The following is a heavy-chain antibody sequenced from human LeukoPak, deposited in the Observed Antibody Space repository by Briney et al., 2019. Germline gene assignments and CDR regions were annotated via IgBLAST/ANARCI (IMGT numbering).Heavy chain of an antibody. CDR1: GGSFSSYY. D-gene: IGHD7-27*01. V-gene: IGHV4-59*10. Sequence: SETLSLTCAVYGGSFSSYYWSWIRQPAGKGLEWIGRIYTSGSTNYNPSLKSRVTMSVDTSKNQFSLKLSSVTAADTAVYYCARGELTGDVFDYWGQGTLVTVSS. CDR3: ARGELTGDVFDY. J-gene: IGHJ4*02. CDR2: IYTSGST.